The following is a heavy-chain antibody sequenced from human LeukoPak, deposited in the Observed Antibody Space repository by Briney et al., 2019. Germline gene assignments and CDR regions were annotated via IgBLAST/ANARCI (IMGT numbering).Heavy chain of an antibody. CDR1: GGTFSSYA. CDR3: ARDLAARPYYYYMDV. D-gene: IGHD6-6*01. J-gene: IGHJ6*03. V-gene: IGHV1-69*05. Sequence: GASVKVFWKASGGTFSSYAISWVRQAPGQGLEWMGGIIPIFGTANYAQKFQGRVTITTDESTSTAYMELSSLRSEDTAVYYCARDLAARPYYYYMDVWGKGTTVTVSS. CDR2: IIPIFGTA.